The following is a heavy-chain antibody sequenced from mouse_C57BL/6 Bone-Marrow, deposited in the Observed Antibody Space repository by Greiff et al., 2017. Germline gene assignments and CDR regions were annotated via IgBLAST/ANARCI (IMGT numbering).Heavy chain of an antibody. CDR3: AREFPNYDGSSSYYVDY. J-gene: IGHJ2*01. D-gene: IGHD1-1*01. V-gene: IGHV1-50*01. CDR1: GYTFTSYW. CDR2: IDPSDSYT. Sequence: QVQLQQPGAELVKPGASVKLSCKASGYTFTSYWMQWVKQRPGQGLEWIGEIDPSDSYTNYNQKFKGKATLTVDTSSSTAYMQLSSLTSEDSAVYYCAREFPNYDGSSSYYVDYWGQGTTLTVTA.